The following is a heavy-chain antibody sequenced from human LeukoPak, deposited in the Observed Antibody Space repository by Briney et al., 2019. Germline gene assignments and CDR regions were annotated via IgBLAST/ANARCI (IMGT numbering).Heavy chain of an antibody. CDR3: ARGGGSYYVDY. CDR1: GGSFSGYY. D-gene: IGHD3-16*01. J-gene: IGHJ4*02. CDR2: INHSGST. V-gene: IGHV4-34*01. Sequence: SETLSLTCAVYGGSFSGYYWSWIRQPPGKGLEWIGEINHSGSTNYNPSLKSRVTISVDTSKNQFSLKLSSVTAADTAVYYCARGGGSYYVDYWSQGTLVTVSS.